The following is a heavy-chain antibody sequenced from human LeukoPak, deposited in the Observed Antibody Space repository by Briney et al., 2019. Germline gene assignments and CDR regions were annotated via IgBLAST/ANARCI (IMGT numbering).Heavy chain of an antibody. CDR3: ARDMTTVTTSFEAFDV. CDR1: GYTFTGYY. V-gene: IGHV1-2*02. D-gene: IGHD4-17*01. Sequence: ASVKVSCKASGYTFTGYYMHWVRQAPGQGLEWMGWINPNSGGTNYAQKFQGRVTMTRDTSISTAYMELSRLRSEDTAVYYCARDMTTVTTSFEAFDVWGQGTMVTVSS. CDR2: INPNSGGT. J-gene: IGHJ3*01.